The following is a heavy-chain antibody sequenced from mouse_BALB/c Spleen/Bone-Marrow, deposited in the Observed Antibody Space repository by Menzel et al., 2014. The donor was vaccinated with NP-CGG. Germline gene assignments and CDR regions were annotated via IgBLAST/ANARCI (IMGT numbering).Heavy chain of an antibody. CDR2: IYPGDGST. J-gene: IGHJ1*01. Sequence: VHLVESGPELVKLGALVKISCKASGYTFTSYDINWVKQRPGQGLEWIGWIYPGDGSTKYNEKFKGKATLTADKSSSTAYMQLSSLTSENSVVYFCARGLLRYFDVWGAGTTVTVSS. CDR1: GYTFTSYD. V-gene: IGHV1S56*01. D-gene: IGHD2-3*01. CDR3: ARGLLRYFDV.